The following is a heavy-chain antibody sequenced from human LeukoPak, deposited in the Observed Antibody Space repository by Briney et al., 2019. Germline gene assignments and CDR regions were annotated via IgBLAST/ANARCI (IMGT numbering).Heavy chain of an antibody. V-gene: IGHV3-13*01. D-gene: IGHD3-10*01. CDR3: ARGPFGSGSPYYFDH. CDR1: GFTFSTYD. CDR2: SGTAGDT. J-gene: IGHJ4*02. Sequence: PGGSLRLSCAASGFTFSTYDMHWVHQVTGKGLEWVSASGTAGDTYYPGSVKGRFTISKENAKNSLYLHINSLRAGDTAVYYCARGPFGSGSPYYFDHWGQGTLVTVSS.